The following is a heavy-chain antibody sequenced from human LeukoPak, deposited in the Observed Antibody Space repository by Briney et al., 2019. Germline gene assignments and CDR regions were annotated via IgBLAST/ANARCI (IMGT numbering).Heavy chain of an antibody. CDR3: ARVDIVVVVAARPFDY. V-gene: IGHV1-18*01. CDR2: ISAYNGNT. CDR1: GYTFTSYG. D-gene: IGHD2-15*01. Sequence: EASVKVSCKASGYTFTSYGISWVRQAPGQGLEWMGWISAYNGNTNYAQKLQGRVTMTTDTSTSTAYMELRSLRSDDTAVYYCARVDIVVVVAARPFDYWGQGTLVTVSS. J-gene: IGHJ4*02.